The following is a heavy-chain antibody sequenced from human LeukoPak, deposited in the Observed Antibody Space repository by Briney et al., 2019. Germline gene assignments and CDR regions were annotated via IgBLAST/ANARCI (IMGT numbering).Heavy chain of an antibody. D-gene: IGHD3-22*01. CDR3: ARRGYYYDSSGYYEDY. V-gene: IGHV4-34*01. Sequence: PSETLSLTCAVYGGSFSGYYWSWIRQPPGKGLEWIGEINHSGSTNYNPSLKSRVTISVDTSKNQFSLKLSSVTAADTAVYYCARRGYYYDSSGYYEDYWGQGTLVTVSS. J-gene: IGHJ4*02. CDR2: INHSGST. CDR1: GGSFSGYY.